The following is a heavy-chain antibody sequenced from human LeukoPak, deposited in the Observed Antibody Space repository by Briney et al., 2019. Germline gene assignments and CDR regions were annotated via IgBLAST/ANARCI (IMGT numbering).Heavy chain of an antibody. CDR3: ARDSNIAAAGTVWFDP. Sequence: ASVKVSCKASGYTFTSYYMHWVRQAPGQGLEWMGIINPSGGSTSYAQKFQGRVTMTRDTSTSTAYMELSSLRSEDTAVYYCARDSNIAAAGTVWFDPWGQGTLVTVSS. D-gene: IGHD6-13*01. CDR1: GYTFTSYY. J-gene: IGHJ5*01. V-gene: IGHV1-46*01. CDR2: INPSGGST.